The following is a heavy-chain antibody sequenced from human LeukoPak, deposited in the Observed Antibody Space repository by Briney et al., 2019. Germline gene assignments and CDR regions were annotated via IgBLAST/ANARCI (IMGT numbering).Heavy chain of an antibody. D-gene: IGHD3-10*01. J-gene: IGHJ5*02. CDR1: GGSFSGYY. CDR3: ARDRYYGSGSYLRYNWFDP. Sequence: PSETLSLTCAVYGGSFSGYYWSWIRQPPGKGLEWIGEINHSGSTNYNPSLKSRVTISVDTSKNQFSLKLSSVTAADTAVYYCARDRYYGSGSYLRYNWFDPWGQGTLVTVSS. V-gene: IGHV4-34*01. CDR2: INHSGST.